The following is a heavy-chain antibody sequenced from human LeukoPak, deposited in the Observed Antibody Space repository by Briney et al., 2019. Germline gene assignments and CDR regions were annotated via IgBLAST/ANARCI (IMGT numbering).Heavy chain of an antibody. Sequence: GGSLRLSCAASGFTFSSYGMHWVHQAPGKGLEWVAVISYDGSNKYYADSVKGRFTISRDNSKNTLYLQMNSLRAEDTAVYYCAKPIRGQLVIDYWGQGTLVTVSS. D-gene: IGHD6-13*01. J-gene: IGHJ4*02. CDR2: ISYDGSNK. CDR3: AKPIRGQLVIDY. V-gene: IGHV3-30*18. CDR1: GFTFSSYG.